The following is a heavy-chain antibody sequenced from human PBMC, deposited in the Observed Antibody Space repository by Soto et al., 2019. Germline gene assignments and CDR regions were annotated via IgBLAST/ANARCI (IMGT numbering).Heavy chain of an antibody. CDR1: DGSISNYY. D-gene: IGHD4-17*01. Sequence: QVQLQESGPGLVKPSETLSLTCTVSDGSISNYYWSWIRHPPGKKLEWIGYIYYSGSTNYNPSLKSRVTRSVDTSKNQFSLKRYAGTTADTAVYYWARLPWADYGGIFDPWGQGTLVTVSS. J-gene: IGHJ5*02. CDR2: IYYSGST. V-gene: IGHV4-59*01. CDR3: ARLPWADYGGIFDP.